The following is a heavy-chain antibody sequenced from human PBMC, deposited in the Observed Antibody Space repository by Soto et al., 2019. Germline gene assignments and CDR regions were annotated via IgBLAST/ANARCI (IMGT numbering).Heavy chain of an antibody. V-gene: IGHV3-30*18. D-gene: IGHD6-19*01. CDR3: VKEGSSGWPYYYGLDV. Sequence: QVQLVESGGGVVQPGRSLRLSCAASGFTFSSYGMHWVRQAPGKGLAWVAVISYDGSHKYHADSVKGRLTISRDNSKNTLYLQMSSLRAEDTAVYYCVKEGSSGWPYYYGLDVWGQGTTVTVSS. J-gene: IGHJ6*02. CDR2: ISYDGSHK. CDR1: GFTFSSYG.